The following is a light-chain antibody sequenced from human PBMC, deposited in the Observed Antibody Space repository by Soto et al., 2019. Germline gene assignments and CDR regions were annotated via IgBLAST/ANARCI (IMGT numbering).Light chain of an antibody. CDR2: SSN. CDR3: AAWDGSLNVVL. CDR1: SSNIGTNT. Sequence: QSALTQPPSASGTPGQRVTISCSGSSSNIGTNTVNWYQQFPRSAPKLLMYSSNQRPSGVPDRFSGSKSGTSASLAISGLQSEDEAAYYCAAWDGSLNVVLFGGGTQLTVL. V-gene: IGLV1-44*01. J-gene: IGLJ3*02.